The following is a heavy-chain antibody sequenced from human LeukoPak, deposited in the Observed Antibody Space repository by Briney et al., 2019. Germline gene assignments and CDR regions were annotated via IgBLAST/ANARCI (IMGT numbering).Heavy chain of an antibody. D-gene: IGHD4-11*01. CDR2: IYSGGST. CDR3: ARSYSNHLYGMDD. J-gene: IGHJ6*02. CDR1: GFTDSSYY. V-gene: IGHV3-66*01. Sequence: GGSLRLSCAASGFTDSSYYMTWVRQAPGKGLEWVSVIYSGGSTYYADSMKGRFAISRDSSKNTLFLQMNSLRAEDTAVYYCARSYSNHLYGMDDWGQGTTVTVS.